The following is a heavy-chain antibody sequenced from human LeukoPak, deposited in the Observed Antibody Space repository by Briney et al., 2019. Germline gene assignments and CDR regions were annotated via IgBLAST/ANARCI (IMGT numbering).Heavy chain of an antibody. J-gene: IGHJ4*02. CDR2: ISGSGGST. CDR1: GFTFSSYA. V-gene: IGHV3-23*01. Sequence: GGSLRLSCAASGFTFSSYAMSWVRQAPGKGLEWVSGISGSGGSTYYADSVKGRFTISRDNSKNTLYLQMNNLRAEDTAVYYCARYENGGIDYWGQGTLVTVSS. D-gene: IGHD2-15*01. CDR3: ARYENGGIDY.